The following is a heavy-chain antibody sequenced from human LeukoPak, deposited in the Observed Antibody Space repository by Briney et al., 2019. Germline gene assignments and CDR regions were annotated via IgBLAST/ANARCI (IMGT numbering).Heavy chain of an antibody. CDR1: GDSFSDYN. V-gene: IGHV4-34*01. J-gene: IGHJ4*02. CDR2: INHSGNT. D-gene: IGHD3-10*01. CDR3: ARGVPGL. Sequence: SETLSLTCAVYGDSFSDYNWSWVRQPPGKGLEWIGQINHSGNTKYNPSLESRITISVDTSRNQFSLKMTSVAAADTAVYYCARGVPGLWGQGTLVTVSS.